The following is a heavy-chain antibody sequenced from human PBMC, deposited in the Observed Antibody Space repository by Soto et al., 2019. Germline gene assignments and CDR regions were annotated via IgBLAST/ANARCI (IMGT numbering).Heavy chain of an antibody. CDR3: ARVYGLRVHYDISGYCEY. Sequence: ASVKVSCKASGYTFTSYGISWVRQAPGQGLERMGWISAYNGNTNYAQKLQGRVTMTTDTSTLTAYMELRSLRSDDTAVYYCARVYGLRVHYDISGYCEYWGEGRLV. CDR1: GYTFTSYG. J-gene: IGHJ4*02. D-gene: IGHD3-22*01. V-gene: IGHV1-18*01. CDR2: ISAYNGNT.